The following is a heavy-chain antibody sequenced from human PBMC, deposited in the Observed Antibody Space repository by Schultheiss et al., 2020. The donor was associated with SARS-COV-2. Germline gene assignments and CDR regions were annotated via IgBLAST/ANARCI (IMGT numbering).Heavy chain of an antibody. CDR1: GGSFSGYY. D-gene: IGHD6-13*01. Sequence: SETLSLTCAVYGGSFSGYYWSWIRQPPGKGLEWIGEINHSGSTNYNPSLKSRVTISVDTSKNQFSLKLSSVTAADTAVYYCARPAAAGTFPPPLYFDYWGQGTLVTVSS. J-gene: IGHJ4*02. V-gene: IGHV4-34*01. CDR3: ARPAAAGTFPPPLYFDY. CDR2: INHSGST.